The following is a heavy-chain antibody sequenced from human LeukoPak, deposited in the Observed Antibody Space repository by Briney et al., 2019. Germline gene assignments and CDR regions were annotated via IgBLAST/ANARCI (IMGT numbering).Heavy chain of an antibody. J-gene: IGHJ4*02. V-gene: IGHV3-30-3*01. Sequence: PGGSLRLSCAASGFTFSSYAMHWVRQAPGKGLEWVAVISYDGSNKYYADSVKGRFTISRDNSKNTLYLQMNSLRAEDTAVYYCARDLGIAAAGTRERQNWGQGTLVTVSS. CDR1: GFTFSSYA. CDR2: ISYDGSNK. CDR3: ARDLGIAAAGTRERQN. D-gene: IGHD6-13*01.